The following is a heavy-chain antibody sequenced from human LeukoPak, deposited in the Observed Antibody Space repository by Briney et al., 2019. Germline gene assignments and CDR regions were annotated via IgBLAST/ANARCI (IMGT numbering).Heavy chain of an antibody. CDR3: ARDQDRGWSVLWFGETHFDY. CDR2: ISYDGSNK. J-gene: IGHJ4*02. D-gene: IGHD3-10*01. V-gene: IGHV3-30-3*01. Sequence: GGSLRLSCAASGFTFSSYAMHWVRQAPGKGLEWVAVISYDGSNKYYADSVKGRFTISRDNSKNTLYLQMNSLRAEDTAVYYCARDQDRGWSVLWFGETHFDYWGQGTLVTVSS. CDR1: GFTFSSYA.